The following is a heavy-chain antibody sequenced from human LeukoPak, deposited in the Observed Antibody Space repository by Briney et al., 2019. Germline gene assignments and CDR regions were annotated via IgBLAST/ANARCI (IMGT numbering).Heavy chain of an antibody. Sequence: GGSLRLSCAASGFTFSSYWMHWVRQAPGKGLVWASRINSDGSSTSYADSVKGRFTISRDNAKNTLYLQMNSLRAEDTAVYYCARDKRGYCSSTSCYDDPNWFDPWGQGTLVTVSS. CDR3: ARDKRGYCSSTSCYDDPNWFDP. CDR1: GFTFSSYW. V-gene: IGHV3-74*01. CDR2: INSDGSST. J-gene: IGHJ5*02. D-gene: IGHD2-2*01.